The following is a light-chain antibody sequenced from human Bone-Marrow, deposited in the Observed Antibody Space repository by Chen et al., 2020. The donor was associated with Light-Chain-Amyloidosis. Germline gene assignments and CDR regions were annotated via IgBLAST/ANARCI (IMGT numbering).Light chain of an antibody. J-gene: IGLJ2*01. CDR3: QSADSSGTYEVI. CDR1: DLPTNY. V-gene: IGLV3-25*03. Sequence: SYELKQPPSVSVSPGQTARITCSGDDLPTNYDYWYQQKPRQAPVLVIHRHTERPSGISERFSGSSSGTTATLTISGVQAEDEADYHGQSADSSGTYEVIFGGGTKLTVL. CDR2: RHT.